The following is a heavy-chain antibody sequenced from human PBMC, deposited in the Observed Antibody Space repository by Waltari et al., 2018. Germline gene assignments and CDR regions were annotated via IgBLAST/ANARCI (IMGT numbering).Heavy chain of an antibody. CDR3: ARDTAAALDY. J-gene: IGHJ4*02. D-gene: IGHD6-25*01. CDR2: KKNKAENDIT. V-gene: IGHV3-72*01. CDR1: GFTFTNHY. Sequence: EVQLVESGGGLVQPGGSVTLSCAASGFTFTNHYMNWVRQAPGRGLEWNGRKKNKAENDITDYAAAVQGRFSVSRDDSRNSLFLQMNSLETEDTAVYYCARDTAAALDYWGQGTLVTVSS.